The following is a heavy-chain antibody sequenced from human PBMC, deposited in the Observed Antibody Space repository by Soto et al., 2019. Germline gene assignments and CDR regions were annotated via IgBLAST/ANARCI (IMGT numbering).Heavy chain of an antibody. D-gene: IGHD3-3*01. CDR1: GFTFSSFG. J-gene: IGHJ6*02. CDR3: TRDASYNSLWSGYYPSRNGMDV. CDR2: IWYDGSKK. Sequence: QVQVVESGGGVVQPGRSLRLSCAASGFTFSSFGMHWVRQAPGKGLEWVSLIWYDGSKKSYGDSVKGRFTISRDKSRNTAYLQMNSLRADDTAVYYCTRDASYNSLWSGYYPSRNGMDVWGQGTTVTVSS. V-gene: IGHV3-33*01.